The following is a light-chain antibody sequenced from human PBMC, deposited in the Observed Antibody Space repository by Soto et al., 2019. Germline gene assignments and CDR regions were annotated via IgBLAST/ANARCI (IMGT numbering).Light chain of an antibody. CDR3: SSYTSASTLVL. J-gene: IGLJ2*01. CDR1: SSDVGGYNY. V-gene: IGLV2-14*01. Sequence: QSALTQPASVSVSPGQSITISCTGTSSDVGGYNYVSWYQQHPGEAPKLMIYEVINRPSGVYDRFSGSKSDNTASLTISGLRAEDEADYYGSSYTSASTLVLFGGGTKLTVL. CDR2: EVI.